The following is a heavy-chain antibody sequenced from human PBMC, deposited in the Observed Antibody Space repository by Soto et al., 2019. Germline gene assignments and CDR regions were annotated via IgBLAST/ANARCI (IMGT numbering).Heavy chain of an antibody. V-gene: IGHV3-48*01. CDR1: GFTFSSYS. J-gene: IGHJ6*03. D-gene: IGHD3-3*01. CDR2: ISSSSSTI. CDR3: AREGLGYDFWSGYYSPFGYMDV. Sequence: GGSLRLSCAASGFTFSSYSMNWVRQAPGKGLEWVSYISSSSSTIYYADSVKGRFTISRDNAKNSLYLQMNSLRAEDTAVYYCAREGLGYDFWSGYYSPFGYMDVWGKGTTVTVSS.